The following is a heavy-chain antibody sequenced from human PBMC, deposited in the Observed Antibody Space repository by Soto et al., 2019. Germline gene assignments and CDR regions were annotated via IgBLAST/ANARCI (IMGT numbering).Heavy chain of an antibody. J-gene: IGHJ4*02. CDR1: GGSFSGYY. V-gene: IGHV4-34*01. D-gene: IGHD6-13*01. CDR2: INHSGST. Sequence: SETLSLTCAVYGGSFSGYYWSWIRQPPGKGLEWIGEINHSGSTNYNPSLKSRVTISVDTSKNQFSLKLSSVTAADTAVYYCARSLKLAAAGRIYYFDYWGQGTLVNVSS. CDR3: ARSLKLAAAGRIYYFDY.